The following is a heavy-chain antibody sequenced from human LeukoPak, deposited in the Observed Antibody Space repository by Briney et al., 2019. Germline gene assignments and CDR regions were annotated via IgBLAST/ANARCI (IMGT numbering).Heavy chain of an antibody. CDR2: IIPILGIA. CDR3: ARGPTVTNDLPFDY. J-gene: IGHJ4*02. Sequence: SVKVSCKASGGTFSSYAISWVRQAPGQGLEWMGRIIPILGIANYAQKFQGRVTITADKSTSTAYMELSSLRSEDTAVYYCARGPTVTNDLPFDYWGQGTLVTVSS. V-gene: IGHV1-69*04. CDR1: GGTFSSYA. D-gene: IGHD4-17*01.